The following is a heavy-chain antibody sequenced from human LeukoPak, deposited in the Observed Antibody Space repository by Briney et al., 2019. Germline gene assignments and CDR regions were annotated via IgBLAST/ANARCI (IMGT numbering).Heavy chain of an antibody. V-gene: IGHV3-23*01. D-gene: IGHD6-13*01. CDR1: GFTLSSYA. CDR3: AKQSAGSAAWYSLHYDF. J-gene: IGHJ4*02. Sequence: GGSLRLSCAASGFTLSSYAMTWVRQAPGRGLEWVSSVDGGGGGTYYADSVKGRFTISGDNSKDTLYLQMNGLRAEDTAVYFCAKQSAGSAAWYSLHYDFWGQGTLVTVSS. CDR2: VDGGGGGT.